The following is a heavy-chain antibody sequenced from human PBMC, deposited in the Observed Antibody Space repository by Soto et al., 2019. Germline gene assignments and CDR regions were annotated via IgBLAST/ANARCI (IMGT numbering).Heavy chain of an antibody. Sequence: EVQLVESGGGLVQPGRSLRLSCAASGFTFPDYTMHWVRQAPGKGLEWVAGISWNSGSIEYADSVKGRFIISREDAKNRQYFHMNSQSTADTSFYYYANRHYYYQNSCYPHYWGQGTLVTVSS. J-gene: IGHJ4*02. CDR1: GFTFPDYT. V-gene: IGHV3-9*01. CDR2: ISWNSGSI. CDR3: ANRHYYYQNSCYPHY. D-gene: IGHD3-10*01.